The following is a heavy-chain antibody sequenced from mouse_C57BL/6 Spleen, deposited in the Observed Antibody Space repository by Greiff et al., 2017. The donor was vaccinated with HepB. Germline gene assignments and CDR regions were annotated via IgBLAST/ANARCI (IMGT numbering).Heavy chain of an antibody. Sequence: EVKLVESGGGLVQPGGSMKLSCVASGFTFSNYWMNWVRQSPEKGLEWVAQIRLKSDNYATHYAESVKGRFTISRDDSKSSVYLQMNNLRAEDTGIYYCTLYDDYDDGAVWGTGTTVTVSS. D-gene: IGHD2-4*01. V-gene: IGHV6-3*01. CDR3: TLYDDYDDGAV. CDR2: IRLKSDNYAT. J-gene: IGHJ1*03. CDR1: GFTFSNYW.